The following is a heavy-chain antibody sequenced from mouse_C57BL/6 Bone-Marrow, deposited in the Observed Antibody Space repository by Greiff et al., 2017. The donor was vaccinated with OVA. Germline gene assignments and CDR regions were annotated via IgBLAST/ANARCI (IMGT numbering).Heavy chain of an antibody. Sequence: VQLQQSGTVLARPGASVKMSCKTSGYTFTSYWMHWVKQRPGQGLEWIGAIYPGNSDTSYNQKFKGKAKLTAVTSASTAYMELSSLTNEDSAVYYCTRITTVVDYAMDYWGQGTSVTVSS. CDR3: TRITTVVDYAMDY. J-gene: IGHJ4*01. V-gene: IGHV1-5*01. D-gene: IGHD1-1*01. CDR1: GYTFTSYW. CDR2: IYPGNSDT.